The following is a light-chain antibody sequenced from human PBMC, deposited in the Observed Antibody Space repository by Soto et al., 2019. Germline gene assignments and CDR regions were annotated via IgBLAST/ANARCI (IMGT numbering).Light chain of an antibody. CDR3: QQSFSAPPT. J-gene: IGKJ1*01. V-gene: IGKV1-39*01. CDR2: APS. CDR1: QSITTY. Sequence: DIPMTQSPSSLSSSVGDGVTVTCRASQSITTYLKWYQQKPGKAPKLLIYAPSRLQRGVPSRFSGSGSGTDFTLTISSLQPEDFAAYYCQQSFSAPPTFGLGTRVEFK.